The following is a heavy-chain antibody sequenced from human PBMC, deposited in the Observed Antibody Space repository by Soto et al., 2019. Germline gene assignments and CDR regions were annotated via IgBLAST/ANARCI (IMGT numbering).Heavy chain of an antibody. CDR1: GFTLSGNS. V-gene: IGHV3-23*01. CDR3: AKWSGFGDA. Sequence: EVQLLESGGGLVQPGGSLRLSCAASGFTLSGNSMAWVRQAPGKRLQWVSGISNDGFTTLYADSVRGRFTISRDTSTNTLYLQMDSLRVEDTAVYCCAKWSGFGDAWGQGTLVTVSS. J-gene: IGHJ5*02. CDR2: ISNDGFTT. D-gene: IGHD3-10*01.